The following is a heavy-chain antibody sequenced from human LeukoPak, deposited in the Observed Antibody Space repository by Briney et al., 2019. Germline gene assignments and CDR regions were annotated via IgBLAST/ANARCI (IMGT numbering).Heavy chain of an antibody. CDR3: ASGPFLTFDHTPEGYYHYYMDV. CDR2: IVPMFDTT. V-gene: IGHV1-69*13. J-gene: IGHJ6*03. CDR1: GYTFSSYY. D-gene: IGHD1-14*01. Sequence: SVKVSCKASGYTFSSYYVHWVRQAPGQGLEWLGGIVPMFDTTNYGQKFQGRLTITADPSTSTAYMELSSLRSEDTAVYYCASGPFLTFDHTPEGYYHYYMDVWGPGTTVTTSS.